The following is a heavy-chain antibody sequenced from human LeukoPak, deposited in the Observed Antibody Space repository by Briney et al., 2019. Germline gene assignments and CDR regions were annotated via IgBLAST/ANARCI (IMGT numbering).Heavy chain of an antibody. CDR1: GFTFSSYA. CDR2: INWKGDST. V-gene: IGHV3-20*04. J-gene: IGHJ4*02. CDR3: AKRKGPYASGSYYDS. Sequence: GGSLRLSCAASGFTFSSYAMSWVRQAPGKGLEWVSGINWKGDSTGYADSVRGRFTISRDTAKNSLYLQMNSLRAEDTALYYCAKRKGPYASGSYYDSWGQGTLVTVSS. D-gene: IGHD3-10*01.